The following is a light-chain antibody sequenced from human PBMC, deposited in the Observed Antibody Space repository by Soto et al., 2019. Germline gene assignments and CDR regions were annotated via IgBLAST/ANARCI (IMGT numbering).Light chain of an antibody. CDR2: DVS. J-gene: IGLJ1*01. CDR3: SSNSSRSTQV. Sequence: QSALTQPASVSGSPGQSITISCTGTSSDVGGYNYVSWYQQHPGKAPKLMIYDVSNRPSGVSNRFSGSKSGNTASLTISGPQAGDEAGYYCSSNSSRSTQVFGTGTKLTVL. CDR1: SSDVGGYNY. V-gene: IGLV2-14*01.